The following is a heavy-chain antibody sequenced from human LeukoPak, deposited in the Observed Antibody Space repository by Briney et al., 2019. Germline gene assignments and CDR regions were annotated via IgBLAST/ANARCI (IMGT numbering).Heavy chain of an antibody. D-gene: IGHD1-20*01. V-gene: IGHV4-39*07. CDR3: ARVKDNWNVAVFDY. CDR1: GVSISSSNSY. Sequence: PSETLSLTRTVSGVSISSSNSYWGWIRQPPGKGLEWIGSIYYSGSTNCNPSLKSRVTISVDKSKNQFSLKLSSVTAADTAVYYCARVKDNWNVAVFDYWGQGTLVTVSS. J-gene: IGHJ4*02. CDR2: IYYSGST.